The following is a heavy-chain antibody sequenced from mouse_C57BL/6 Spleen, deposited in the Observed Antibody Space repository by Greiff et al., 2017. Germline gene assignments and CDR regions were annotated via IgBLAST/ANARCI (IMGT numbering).Heavy chain of an antibody. CDR3: TRVYDYEYYAMDY. CDR1: GYTFTSYW. J-gene: IGHJ4*01. V-gene: IGHV1-5*01. D-gene: IGHD2-4*01. Sequence: VQLQQSGTVLARPGASVKMSCKTSGYTFTSYWMPWVKQRPGQGLEWIGAIYPGNSETSYNQKFKGKAKLTAVTAASTAYMELSSLTNEDSAVYYCTRVYDYEYYAMDYWGQGTSVTVSS. CDR2: IYPGNSET.